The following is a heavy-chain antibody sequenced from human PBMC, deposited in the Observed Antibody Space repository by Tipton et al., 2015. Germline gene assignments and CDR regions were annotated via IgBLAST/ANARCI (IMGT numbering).Heavy chain of an antibody. V-gene: IGHV4-39*01. CDR1: GGSISSSSYY. Sequence: TLSLTCTVSGGSISSSSYYWAWIRQPPGKGLEWIGSLYFSGSTYYNPSLKSRVTISIDRFKNQFSLKLSSVTAADTAVYYCACRDYDSLTRDYQTVDYWGQGTLVTVSS. J-gene: IGHJ4*02. D-gene: IGHD3-9*01. CDR3: ACRDYDSLTRDYQTVDY. CDR2: LYFSGST.